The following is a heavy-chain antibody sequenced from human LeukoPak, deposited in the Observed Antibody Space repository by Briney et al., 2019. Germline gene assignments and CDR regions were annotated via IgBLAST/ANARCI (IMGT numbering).Heavy chain of an antibody. CDR2: IIPIFGTA. CDR3: ARLRFAGTMIANDY. V-gene: IGHV1-69*13. CDR1: GGTFSSYA. J-gene: IGHJ4*02. Sequence: ASVTVSCKASGGTFSSYAISWVRQAPGQGLEWMGGIIPIFGTANYAQKFQGRVTITADESTSTAYMELSSLRSEDTAVYYCARLRFAGTMIANDYWGQGTLVTVSS. D-gene: IGHD3-22*01.